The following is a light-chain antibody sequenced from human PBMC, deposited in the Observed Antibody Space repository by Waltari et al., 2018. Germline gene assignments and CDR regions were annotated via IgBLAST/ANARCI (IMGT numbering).Light chain of an antibody. CDR1: SSNIGAGHD. CDR3: QSFDSNVRGGVV. CDR2: GNN. Sequence: QSILTQPTSVSGAPGQRVTISCTGSSSNIGAGHDVHWYQAFPGTAPKRLIYGNNNRPSGVPDRCSGSESGSPACLAINGLQAEDEADYYCQSFDSNVRGGVVVGGGTKVTVL. J-gene: IGLJ3*02. V-gene: IGLV1-40*01.